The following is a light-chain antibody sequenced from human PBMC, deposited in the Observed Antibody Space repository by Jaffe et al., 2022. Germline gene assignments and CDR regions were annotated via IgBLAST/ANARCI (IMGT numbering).Light chain of an antibody. J-gene: IGLJ1*01. CDR3: SSYRSSSTPFV. CDR1: SSDVGGYNY. V-gene: IGLV2-14*01. Sequence: QSALTQPASVSGSPGQSITISCTGTSSDVGGYNYVSWYQQHPGKAPKLMIYEVSNRPSGVSDRFSGSKSVNTASLTISGLQAEDEADYYCSSYRSSSTPFVLGTGTKVTVL. CDR2: EVS.